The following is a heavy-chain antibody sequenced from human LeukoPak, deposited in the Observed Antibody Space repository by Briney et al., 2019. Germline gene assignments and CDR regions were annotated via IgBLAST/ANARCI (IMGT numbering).Heavy chain of an antibody. V-gene: IGHV4-39*01. D-gene: IGHD3-16*01. CDR2: IHYTGNT. CDR3: ARHFSLGAFDI. CDR1: GGSISNF. Sequence: KAPETLSLTCTVSGGSISNFWGWIRQPPGKGLEWIGSIHYTGNTYYNASLKSRVTMSVDTSKNQFSLKPSSMTAADTAVYYCARHFSLGAFDIWGQGTMVSVSS. J-gene: IGHJ3*02.